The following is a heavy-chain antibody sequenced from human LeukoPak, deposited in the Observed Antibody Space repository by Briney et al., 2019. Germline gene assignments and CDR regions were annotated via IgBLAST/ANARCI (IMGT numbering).Heavy chain of an antibody. V-gene: IGHV3-23*01. J-gene: IGHJ4*02. D-gene: IGHD4-17*01. Sequence: GGSLRLSCAASGFTFSSYAMSWARQAPGKGLEWVSAISGSGGSAYYADSVKGRFTISRDNSKNTLYLQMNSLRAEDTAVYYCAKGPPRRLRPYYFDYWGQGTLVTVSS. CDR3: AKGPPRRLRPYYFDY. CDR2: ISGSGGSA. CDR1: GFTFSSYA.